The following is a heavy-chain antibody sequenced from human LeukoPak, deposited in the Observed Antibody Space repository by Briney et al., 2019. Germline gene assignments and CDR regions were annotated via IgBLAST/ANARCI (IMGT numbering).Heavy chain of an antibody. CDR3: ARSRKNDCSSTSCYTDY. D-gene: IGHD2-2*02. CDR1: GGSISSYY. CDR2: IYYSGST. V-gene: IGHV4-59*08. J-gene: IGHJ4*02. Sequence: SETLSLTCTVSGGSISSYYWSWIRQPPGKGLEWIGYIYYSGSTYYNPSLKSRVTISVDTSKNHFSLKVSSVTAADTAVYYCARSRKNDCSSTSCYTDYWGQGTLVTVSS.